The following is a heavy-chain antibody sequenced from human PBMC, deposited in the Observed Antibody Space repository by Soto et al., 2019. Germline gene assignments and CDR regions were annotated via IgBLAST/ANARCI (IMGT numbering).Heavy chain of an antibody. Sequence: NPSETLSLTCTVSGGSVTSGNYYWSWIRQPPGKGLEWIGYIYYSGSTNYNPSLKSRVTISVDTSKNQFSLKLSSVTAADTAVYYCARVYGDYSKRIEYWGQGTLVTVSS. CDR1: GGSVTSGNYY. D-gene: IGHD4-17*01. V-gene: IGHV4-61*01. CDR3: ARVYGDYSKRIEY. CDR2: IYYSGST. J-gene: IGHJ4*02.